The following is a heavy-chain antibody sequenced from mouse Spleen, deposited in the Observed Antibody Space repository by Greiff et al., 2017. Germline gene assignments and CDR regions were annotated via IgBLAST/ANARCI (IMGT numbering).Heavy chain of an antibody. CDR2: IWSGGST. D-gene: IGHD1-1*01. Sequence: QVQLQQSGPGLVQPSQSLSITCTVSGFSLTSYGVHWVRQSPGKGLEWLGVIWSGGSTDYNAAFISRLSISKDNSKSQVFFKMNSLQADDTAIYYCARDGSSYDWYFDVWGAGTTVTVSS. V-gene: IGHV2-2*01. CDR3: ARDGSSYDWYFDV. J-gene: IGHJ1*01. CDR1: GFSLTSYG.